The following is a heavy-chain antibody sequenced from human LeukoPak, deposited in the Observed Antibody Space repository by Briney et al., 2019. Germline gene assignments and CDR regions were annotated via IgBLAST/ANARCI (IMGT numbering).Heavy chain of an antibody. J-gene: IGHJ3*02. V-gene: IGHV4-61*08. D-gene: IGHD5-24*01. CDR3: ARTFGYKGAFDI. CDR1: GGSISSGGYY. CDR2: IYYSGST. Sequence: SETLSLTCTVSGGSISSGGYYWSWIRQPPGKGLEWIGYIYYSGSTNYNPSLKSRVTISVDTSKNQFSLKLSSVTAADTAVYYCARTFGYKGAFDIWGQGTMVTVSS.